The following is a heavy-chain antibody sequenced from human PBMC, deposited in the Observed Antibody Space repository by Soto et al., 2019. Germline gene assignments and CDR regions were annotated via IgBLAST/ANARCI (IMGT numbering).Heavy chain of an antibody. D-gene: IGHD2-2*01. V-gene: IGHV1-69*13. CDR1: GGTFSSYA. Sequence: ASVKVSCKASGGTFSSYAISWVRQAPGQGLEWMGGIIPIFGTANYAQKFQGRVTITADESTSTAYMELSSLRSEDTAVYYCARAIVVVPAATTWYYYGMDVWGQGTTVTVSS. CDR3: ARAIVVVPAATTWYYYGMDV. CDR2: IIPIFGTA. J-gene: IGHJ6*02.